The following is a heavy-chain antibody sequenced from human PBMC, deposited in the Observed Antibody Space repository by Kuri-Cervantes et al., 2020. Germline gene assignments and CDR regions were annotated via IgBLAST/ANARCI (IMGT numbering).Heavy chain of an antibody. Sequence: SETLSLTCTVSGGSISSGDYYWSWIRQPPGKGLEWIGYIYYSGSTYYNPSLKSRVTISVDTSKNQFSLKLSSVTAADTAVYYCARLPANVVLTTPRGFFDYWGREPWSPSPQ. CDR2: IYYSGST. D-gene: IGHD2-15*01. J-gene: IGHJ4*02. CDR1: GGSISSGDYY. V-gene: IGHV4-30-4*01. CDR3: ARLPANVVLTTPRGFFDY.